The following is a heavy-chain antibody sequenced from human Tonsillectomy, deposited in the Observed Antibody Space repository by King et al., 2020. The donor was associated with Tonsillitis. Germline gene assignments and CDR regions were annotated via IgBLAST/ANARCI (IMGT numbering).Heavy chain of an antibody. J-gene: IGHJ4*02. Sequence: HVQLQQWGAALLKPSETLSLTCAVYGGSFSGYYWSWIRQPPGKGLEWIGEINHSGSTNYNPSLKSRVTISVDTSKNQFSLKLSSVTAADPAVYYCARGHYVWGSYRPFDYWGQGTLVTVSS. D-gene: IGHD3-16*02. CDR1: GGSFSGYY. V-gene: IGHV4-34*01. CDR3: ARGHYVWGSYRPFDY. CDR2: INHSGST.